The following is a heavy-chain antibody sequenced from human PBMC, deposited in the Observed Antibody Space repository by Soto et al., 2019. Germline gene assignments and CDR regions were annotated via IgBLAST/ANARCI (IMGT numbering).Heavy chain of an antibody. CDR2: ISYDGSNK. V-gene: IGHV3-30*18. D-gene: IGHD3-3*01. Sequence: PGWSLRLSCAASGFTFSSYGMHWVRQAPGKGLEWVAVISYDGSNKYYADSVKGRFTISRDNSKNTLYLQMNSLRAEDTAVYYCAKGILEWLLFSSYYGMDVWGQGTTGTVSS. J-gene: IGHJ6*02. CDR3: AKGILEWLLFSSYYGMDV. CDR1: GFTFSSYG.